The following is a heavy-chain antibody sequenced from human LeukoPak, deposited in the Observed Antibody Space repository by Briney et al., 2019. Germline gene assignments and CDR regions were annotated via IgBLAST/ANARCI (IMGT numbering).Heavy chain of an antibody. CDR1: GLTFSDHY. Sequence: GGSLRLSRAASGLTFSDHYMTWIRQAPGKGPEWVSYITSSGDSVSYADSVKGRFTISRDNAKNSLYLQMNSLRAEDTAVYYCGRGHWGLDYWGQGTLVSVSS. J-gene: IGHJ4*02. CDR2: ITSSGDSV. V-gene: IGHV3-11*01. CDR3: GRGHWGLDY. D-gene: IGHD7-27*01.